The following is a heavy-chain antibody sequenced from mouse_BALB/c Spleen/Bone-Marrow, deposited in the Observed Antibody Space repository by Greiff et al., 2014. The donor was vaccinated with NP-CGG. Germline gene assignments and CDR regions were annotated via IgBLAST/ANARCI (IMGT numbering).Heavy chain of an antibody. V-gene: IGHV14-3*02. CDR1: GFNIKDTY. Sequence: VQLKESGAELVKPGASVKLSCTASGFNIKDTYMHWVKQRPEQGLEWIGRIDPANGNTKYDPKFQGKATITPDTSSNTAYLQLSSLTSEDTAVYYCARYYYGSSYFDYWGQGTTLTVSS. D-gene: IGHD1-1*01. CDR3: ARYYYGSSYFDY. CDR2: IDPANGNT. J-gene: IGHJ2*01.